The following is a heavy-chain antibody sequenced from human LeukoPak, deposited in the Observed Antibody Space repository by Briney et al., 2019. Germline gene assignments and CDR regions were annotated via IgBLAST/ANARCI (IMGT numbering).Heavy chain of an antibody. CDR3: ARGKDGFLAYAFDI. CDR2: IYYRGST. D-gene: IGHD3-10*01. Sequence: KPSETLSLTCTVSGGSINGYYWSWIRQPPGKGLESIGYIYYRGSTYYNPSLKSRLTISVDTSKNQLSLKLSSVTAADTALYYCARGKDGFLAYAFDIWGQGTMVTVSS. J-gene: IGHJ3*02. CDR1: GGSINGYY. V-gene: IGHV4-59*13.